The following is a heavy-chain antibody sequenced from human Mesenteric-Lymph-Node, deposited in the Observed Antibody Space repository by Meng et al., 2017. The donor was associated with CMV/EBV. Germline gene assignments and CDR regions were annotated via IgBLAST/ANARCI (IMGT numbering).Heavy chain of an antibody. D-gene: IGHD6-13*01. CDR3: ARGQRSYSSSWYGY. CDR1: GFTFSDYY. Sequence: GGSLRLSCAASGFTFSDYYMSWVRQAPGKGLEWVSVIYSGGSTYYADSVKGRFTISRDNAKNTLYLQMNSLRAEDTAVYYCARGQRSYSSSWYGYWGQGTLVTVSS. CDR2: IYSGGST. J-gene: IGHJ4*02. V-gene: IGHV3-66*01.